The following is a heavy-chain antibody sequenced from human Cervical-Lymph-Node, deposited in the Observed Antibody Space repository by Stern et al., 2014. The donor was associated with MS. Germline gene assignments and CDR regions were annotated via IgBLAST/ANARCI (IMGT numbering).Heavy chain of an antibody. CDR2: ISSSSSTI. Sequence: EVQLVESGGGLVQPGGSLRLSCAASGFTFSSYSMNWVRQAPGKGLEWVSYISSSSSTICYADSVKGRFTISRDNGKNSLYLQMNSLRDEDTAVYYCAREPSYVWGSYRAPSFDYWGQGTLVTVSS. J-gene: IGHJ4*02. CDR3: AREPSYVWGSYRAPSFDY. V-gene: IGHV3-48*02. CDR1: GFTFSSYS. D-gene: IGHD3-16*02.